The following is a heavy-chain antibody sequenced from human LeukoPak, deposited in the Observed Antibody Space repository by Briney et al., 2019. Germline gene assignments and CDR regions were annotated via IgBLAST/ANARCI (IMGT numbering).Heavy chain of an antibody. D-gene: IGHD7-27*01. CDR1: GFTFSNYS. CDR3: AKAFRKLGSLDY. V-gene: IGHV3-21*01. CDR2: ISSSSSYV. Sequence: GGSLRLSCAASGFTFSNYSMNWVRQAPGKGLEWVSSISSSSSYVFYADSVKGRFTISRDNAKNSLYLQMNSLRAEDTAVYYCAKAFRKLGSLDYWGQGTLVTVSS. J-gene: IGHJ4*02.